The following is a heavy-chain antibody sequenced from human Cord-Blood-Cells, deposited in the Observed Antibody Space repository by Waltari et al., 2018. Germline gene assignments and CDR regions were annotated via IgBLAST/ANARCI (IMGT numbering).Heavy chain of an antibody. J-gene: IGHJ5*02. Sequence: QVQLQQWGAGLLKPSETLSLTCAVYGGSFRGYYWSWIRQPPGKGLEWIGEINHSGSTNYNPSLKSRVTISVDTSKNQFSLKLSSVTAADTAVYYCARGITMVRGVTASNWFDPWGQGTLVTVSS. CDR2: INHSGST. CDR3: ARGITMVRGVTASNWFDP. V-gene: IGHV4-34*01. D-gene: IGHD3-10*01. CDR1: GGSFRGYY.